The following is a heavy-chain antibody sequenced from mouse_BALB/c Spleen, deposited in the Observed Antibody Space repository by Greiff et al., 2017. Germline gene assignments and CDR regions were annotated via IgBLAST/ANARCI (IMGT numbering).Heavy chain of an antibody. CDR1: GFTFSSYA. CDR3: ARADYYGPYFDY. D-gene: IGHD1-2*01. CDR2: IGSGGST. J-gene: IGHJ2*01. Sequence: EVQLVESGGGLVKPGGSLKLSCAASGFTFSSYAMSWVRQTPEKRLEWVASIGSGGSTYYPDSVKGRFTISRDNARNILYLQMSSLRSEDTAMYYCARADYYGPYFDYWGQGTTLTVSS. V-gene: IGHV5-6-5*01.